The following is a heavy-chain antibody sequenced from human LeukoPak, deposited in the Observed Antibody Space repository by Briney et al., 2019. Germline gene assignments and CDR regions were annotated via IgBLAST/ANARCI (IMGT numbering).Heavy chain of an antibody. J-gene: IGHJ6*02. V-gene: IGHV3-73*01. CDR3: LCMEDV. D-gene: IGHD2-8*01. CDR2: IRSKANSYAT. Sequence: GGSLRLSCAASGFTFSGSAMHWVRQASGKGLEWVGRIRSKANSYATAYAASVKGRFTISRDDSKNTAYLQMNSLKTEGTAVYYCLCMEDVWGQGTTVTVSS. CDR1: GFTFSGSA.